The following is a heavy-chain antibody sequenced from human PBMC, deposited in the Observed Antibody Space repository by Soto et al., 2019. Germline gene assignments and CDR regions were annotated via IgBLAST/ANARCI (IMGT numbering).Heavy chain of an antibody. CDR3: ATVFDP. V-gene: IGHV3-74*01. Sequence: DVQLVESGGGLVQPGGSLRVSCAASGFTLGSHRIHWVRQPPGKGLEWVSRIDTDGGGTSYADSVKGRFTISTDNAKNTVYLQMYGLGAEDPAVYYCATVFDPWGQGTLVTVSS. CDR2: IDTDGGGT. J-gene: IGHJ5*02. CDR1: GFTLGSHR.